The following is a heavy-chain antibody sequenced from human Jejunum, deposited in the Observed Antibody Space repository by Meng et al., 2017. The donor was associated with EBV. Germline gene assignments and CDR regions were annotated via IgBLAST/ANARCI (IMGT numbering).Heavy chain of an antibody. D-gene: IGHD5-18*01. CDR3: ARGYRDY. V-gene: IGHV3-74*01. CDR2: IKNDGTDP. CDR1: GFTFSDYW. Sequence: EGRRVESGGALVRCGASLMPSCGASGFTFSDYWGHWVRQVPGKGLGWVSRIKNDGTDPYYADSVKGRFTVSRDNAKNTLYLQMNSLRAEDMAIYYCARGYRDYWGRGTLVTVSS. J-gene: IGHJ4*02.